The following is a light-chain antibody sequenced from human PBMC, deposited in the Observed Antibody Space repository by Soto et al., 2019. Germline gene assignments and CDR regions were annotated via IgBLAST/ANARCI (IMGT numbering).Light chain of an antibody. J-gene: IGLJ1*01. Sequence: QSALTQPPSVSGSPGQWVTISCTGTSSDFGVGYDVHWYQQLPGTAPKLLIYGNSKRPSGVPDRFSGSKSGNTASLAISGLQAEDEADYYCWSYASSLTPYVFGTGTKLTVL. CDR1: SSDFGVGYD. CDR3: WSYASSLTPYV. V-gene: IGLV2-11*01. CDR2: GNS.